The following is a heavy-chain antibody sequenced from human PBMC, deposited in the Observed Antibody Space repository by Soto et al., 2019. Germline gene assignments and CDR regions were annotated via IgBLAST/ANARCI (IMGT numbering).Heavy chain of an antibody. V-gene: IGHV1-18*01. D-gene: IGHD4-17*01. CDR1: GYTFTSFG. CDR2: ISAYNGNT. Sequence: QVQLVQSGAEVKKPGASVKVSCKASGYTFTSFGISWVRQAPGQGLEWMGWISAYNGNTNYAQKLQGRVTVTTDTSARTDYMELRSLRSDDPAVYYCARDNSVTTQFPQYFLQWGQGTLVTVSS. J-gene: IGHJ1*01. CDR3: ARDNSVTTQFPQYFLQ.